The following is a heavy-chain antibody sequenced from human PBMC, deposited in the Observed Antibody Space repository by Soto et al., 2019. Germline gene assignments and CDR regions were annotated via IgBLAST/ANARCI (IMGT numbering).Heavy chain of an antibody. CDR3: ASEMIPYSNSVWFDP. Sequence: LRLSCAASGFTFSSYAMHWVRQAPGKGLEWVAVISYDGSNKYYADSVKGRFTISRDNPKNTLYLQMNSLRAEDTAVYYCASEMIPYSNSVWFDPWGQGTLVTVSS. D-gene: IGHD4-4*01. CDR1: GFTFSSYA. CDR2: ISYDGSNK. V-gene: IGHV3-30-3*01. J-gene: IGHJ5*02.